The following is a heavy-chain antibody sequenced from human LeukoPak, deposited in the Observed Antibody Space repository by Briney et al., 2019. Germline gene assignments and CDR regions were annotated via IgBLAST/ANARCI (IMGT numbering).Heavy chain of an antibody. V-gene: IGHV3-21*01. CDR3: ARGMVVAATGFDY. J-gene: IGHJ4*02. Sequence: GGSLRLSCAASGFTFSSYSMNWVRQAPGKGLEWVSSISSSSSYIYYADSVKGRFTISRDNAKNSLYPQMNSLRAEDTAVYYCARGMVVAATGFDYWGQGTLVTVSS. D-gene: IGHD2-15*01. CDR1: GFTFSSYS. CDR2: ISSSSSYI.